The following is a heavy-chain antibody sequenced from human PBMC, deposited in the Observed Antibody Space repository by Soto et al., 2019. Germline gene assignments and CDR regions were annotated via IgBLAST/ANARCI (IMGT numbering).Heavy chain of an antibody. CDR1: GFTFSSYW. Sequence: EVQLVESGGGLVQPGGSLRLSCAASGFTFSSYWMHWIRQAPGKGLVWVSRINSDGSSTSYADSVKGRFTISRDNAKNTLYLQMNSLRAEDTAVYYCAREYYDSSGYRHDYWGQGTLVTVSS. J-gene: IGHJ4*02. V-gene: IGHV3-74*01. D-gene: IGHD3-22*01. CDR3: AREYYDSSGYRHDY. CDR2: INSDGSST.